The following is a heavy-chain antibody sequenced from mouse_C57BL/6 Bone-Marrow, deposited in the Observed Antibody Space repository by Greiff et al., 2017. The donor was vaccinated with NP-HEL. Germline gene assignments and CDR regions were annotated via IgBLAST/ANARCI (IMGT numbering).Heavy chain of an antibody. Sequence: EVMLVESGGDLVKPGGSLKLSCAASGFTFSSYGMSWVRQTPDKRLEWVATISSCGSYTYYPDSVKGRFTISRDNAKNTLYLQLSSLKSEDTAMYYCARHPPSTVAFYWYFDVWGTGTTVTVSS. D-gene: IGHD1-1*01. V-gene: IGHV5-6*01. CDR2: ISSCGSYT. J-gene: IGHJ1*03. CDR1: GFTFSSYG. CDR3: ARHPPSTVAFYWYFDV.